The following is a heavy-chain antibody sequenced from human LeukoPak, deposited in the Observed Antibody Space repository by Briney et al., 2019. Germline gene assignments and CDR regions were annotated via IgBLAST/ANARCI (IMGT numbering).Heavy chain of an antibody. Sequence: SETLSLTCAVSGYSISSGYYWGWIRQPPGKGLEWIGSIYHSGSTYYNPSLKSRVTISVDTSKNQFSLKLSSVTAADTAVYYCYFTWFPLKYFQHWGQGTLVTVSS. J-gene: IGHJ1*01. V-gene: IGHV4-38-2*01. CDR3: YFTWFPLKYFQH. CDR2: IYHSGST. D-gene: IGHD3-9*01. CDR1: GYSISSGYY.